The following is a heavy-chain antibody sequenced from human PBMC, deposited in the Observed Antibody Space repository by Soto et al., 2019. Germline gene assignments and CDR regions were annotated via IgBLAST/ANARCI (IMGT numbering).Heavy chain of an antibody. CDR1: GFTFSDYY. CDR2: IRSSGRSI. CDR3: VRSVASGTYVGADAFDF. D-gene: IGHD1-26*01. Sequence: QVHLVESGGGLVQPGGSLRLSCAASGFTFSDYYMGWIRQAPGKGPECIAYIRSSGRSIYYADSVKGRFTISRDNARNSLQLQMYRLRGDDTAIYFCVRSVASGTYVGADAFDFWGRGTLVAVSS. J-gene: IGHJ3*01. V-gene: IGHV3-11*01.